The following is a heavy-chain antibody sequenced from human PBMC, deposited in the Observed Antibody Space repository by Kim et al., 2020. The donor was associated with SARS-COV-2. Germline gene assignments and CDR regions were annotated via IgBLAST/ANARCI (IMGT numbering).Heavy chain of an antibody. CDR2: INHSGST. D-gene: IGHD4-17*01. CDR1: GGSFSGYY. CDR3: ARDVLPKDYGDYDASYYYGMDV. V-gene: IGHV4-34*01. Sequence: SETLSLTCAVYGGSFSGYYWSWIRQPPGKGLEWIGEINHSGSTNYNPSLKSRVTISVDTSKNQFSLKLSSVTAADTAVYYCARDVLPKDYGDYDASYYYGMDVWGQGTTVTVSS. J-gene: IGHJ6*02.